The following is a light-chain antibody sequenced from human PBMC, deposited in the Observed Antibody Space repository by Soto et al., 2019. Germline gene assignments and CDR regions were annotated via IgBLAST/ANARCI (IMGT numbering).Light chain of an antibody. Sequence: IVLSQSAGTLSLSPGERATLSCRASQSVSSSYLAWYQHKPGQAPRLLIYGASSRATRIPDRFSGSGSGTDFTLTISILEPEDFAVYYCQQYGSSPPITFGQGTRL. CDR3: QQYGSSPPIT. J-gene: IGKJ5*01. CDR2: GAS. V-gene: IGKV3-20*01. CDR1: QSVSSSY.